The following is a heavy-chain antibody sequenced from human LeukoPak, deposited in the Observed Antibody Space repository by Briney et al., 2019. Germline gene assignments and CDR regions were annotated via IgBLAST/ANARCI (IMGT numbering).Heavy chain of an antibody. CDR2: VNPKRDGT. CDR3: ARARYDYGEALDF. V-gene: IGHV1-2*02. J-gene: IGHJ4*02. D-gene: IGHD4-17*01. Sequence: ASVKVSCKASGYTFSDYYIHWVRQAPGQGLEWMGWVNPKRDGTNYAQTFQGRVTMTRDTSITTGYMELTSLRSDDTAIYYCARARYDYGEALDFWGQGTLVTVSS. CDR1: GYTFSDYY.